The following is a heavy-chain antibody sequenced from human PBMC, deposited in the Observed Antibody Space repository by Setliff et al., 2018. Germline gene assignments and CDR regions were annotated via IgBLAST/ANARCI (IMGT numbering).Heavy chain of an antibody. V-gene: IGHV4-59*12. CDR2: IYYSGST. D-gene: IGHD2-2*01. CDR1: GGSISSYY. CDR3: ARGVYCSSTSCSPGLNWFDP. J-gene: IGHJ5*02. Sequence: PSETLSLTCTVSGGSISSYYWSWIRQPPGKGLEWIGYIYYSGSTNYNPSLKSRVTISVDTSKNQFSLKLSSVTAADTAVYYCARGVYCSSTSCSPGLNWFDPWGQGTLVTVSS.